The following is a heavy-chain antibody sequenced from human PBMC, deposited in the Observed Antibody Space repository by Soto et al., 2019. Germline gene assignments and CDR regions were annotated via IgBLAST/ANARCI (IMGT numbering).Heavy chain of an antibody. V-gene: IGHV3-30*18. Sequence: GGSLRLSCAASGFTFESYGMHWVRQAPGKGLEWVALISYGGSNRYYADSVKGRFTISRDNSKNTLYLQMNSLRAEDTAVYYCAKDLAGVYGGYDYYFDYWGQGTLVTVSS. CDR3: AKDLAGVYGGYDYYFDY. D-gene: IGHD5-12*01. CDR1: GFTFESYG. CDR2: ISYGGSNR. J-gene: IGHJ4*02.